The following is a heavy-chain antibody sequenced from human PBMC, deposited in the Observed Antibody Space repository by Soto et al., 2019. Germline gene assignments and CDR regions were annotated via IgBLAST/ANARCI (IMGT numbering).Heavy chain of an antibody. CDR2: IYYRGNT. V-gene: IGHV4-39*01. J-gene: IGHJ4*02. D-gene: IGHD3-9*01. CDR3: ARLEGLATISYYFDF. CDR1: GDSINSDKYY. Sequence: SETLSLTCSVSGDSINSDKYYWGWIRHPPGKGLEWIGSIYYRGNTYYNPSLQTRVTISLDKSKSQFSLKLNSVTAADSAVYFCARLEGLATISYYFDFWGQGALVTVYS.